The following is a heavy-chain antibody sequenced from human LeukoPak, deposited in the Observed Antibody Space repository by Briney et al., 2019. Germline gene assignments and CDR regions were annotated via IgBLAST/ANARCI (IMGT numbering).Heavy chain of an antibody. J-gene: IGHJ6*03. CDR3: ARCFRECTRTPMDV. Sequence: PSETLSLTCTVSGGSISSGNFYYSWVRQTAGKGLEWIGRSYSSGNTAYNPSLKSRVTISVDASKNQFSLILTSVTAADTAVYYCARCFRECTRTPMDVWGKGTTVTVSS. D-gene: IGHD2-8*01. V-gene: IGHV4-61*02. CDR1: GGSISSGNFY. CDR2: SYSSGNT.